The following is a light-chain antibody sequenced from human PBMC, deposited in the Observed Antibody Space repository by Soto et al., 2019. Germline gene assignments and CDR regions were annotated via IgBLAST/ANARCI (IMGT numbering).Light chain of an antibody. CDR1: QSISSW. CDR3: QQYNSYSWT. V-gene: IGKV1-5*03. J-gene: IGKJ1*01. CDR2: KAS. Sequence: DIQMTQSPSTLSSSVGDRFTITCGASQSISSWLAWYQQKPGKAPKLLIYKASSLESGVPSRFSGSGSGTEFTLTISSLQPDDFATYYCQQYNSYSWTFGQGTKVDI.